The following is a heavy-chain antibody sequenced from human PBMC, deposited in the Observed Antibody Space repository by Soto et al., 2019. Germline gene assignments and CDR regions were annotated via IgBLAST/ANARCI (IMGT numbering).Heavy chain of an antibody. CDR1: GGSISTYL. D-gene: IGHD2-15*01. J-gene: IGHJ4*02. Sequence: SETLSLTCTVSGGSISTYLWNWIRQSPGKGLEWIGYVSNSGSTNYNPSVESRVTISVDTSKNQFSLMLRSVTAADTAVYYCARGWFWGQGTLVTVSS. CDR3: ARGWF. V-gene: IGHV4-59*08. CDR2: VSNSGST.